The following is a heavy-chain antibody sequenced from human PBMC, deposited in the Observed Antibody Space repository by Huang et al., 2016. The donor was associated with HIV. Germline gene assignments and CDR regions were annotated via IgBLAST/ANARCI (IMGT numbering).Heavy chain of an antibody. CDR3: AKEIAVPGSRWFDP. V-gene: IGHV3-30*18. D-gene: IGHD6-13*01. Sequence: QVQLVESGGGVVQPGRSLRLSCAASEFTFSDYAMHWVLQAPGKGLEWVAVISYDGNYKNHADSVKGRFTISRDNSKNTLYLEMNSLRAEDTAVYFCAKEIAVPGSRWFDPWGQGTLVTVSS. CDR1: EFTFSDYA. J-gene: IGHJ5*02. CDR2: ISYDGNYK.